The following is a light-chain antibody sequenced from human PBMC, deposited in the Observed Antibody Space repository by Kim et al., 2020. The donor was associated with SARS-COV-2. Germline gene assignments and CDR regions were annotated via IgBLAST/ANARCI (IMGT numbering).Light chain of an antibody. V-gene: IGKV1D-13*01. CDR3: QQFKNYPRT. CDR2: DVS. CDR1: QDITTA. Sequence: AIQLTQSPSSLSASVGDRVTITCRASQDITTALAWYQQKPGKTPKLLMYDVSTLESGVPSRFSGSGSGTDFTLTIGSLQPEDCATYYCQQFKNYPRTFGQGTKVDIK. J-gene: IGKJ1*01.